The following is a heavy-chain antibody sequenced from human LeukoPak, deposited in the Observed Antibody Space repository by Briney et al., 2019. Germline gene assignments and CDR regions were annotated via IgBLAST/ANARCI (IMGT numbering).Heavy chain of an antibody. CDR3: ARAAENYGGRFDS. D-gene: IGHD3-16*01. V-gene: IGHV3-30*02. Sequence: AGGSLRLSCAVSGFTFSTYGMHWVRQAPGKGLEWVAFIRYDGSIKHYADSVRGRFIISRDNSKNTLYLQMDSLRAEDTAVYYCARAAENYGGRFDSWGQGTLVTVSS. CDR1: GFTFSTYG. CDR2: IRYDGSIK. J-gene: IGHJ4*02.